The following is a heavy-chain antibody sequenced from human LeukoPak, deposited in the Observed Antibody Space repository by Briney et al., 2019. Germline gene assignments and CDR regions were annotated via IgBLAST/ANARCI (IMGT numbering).Heavy chain of an antibody. J-gene: IGHJ6*02. CDR1: GGSVSNGDYY. CDR3: ARDAPLFPYYGMDV. Sequence: SETLSLTCTVSGGSVSNGDYYWSWIRQPPGKGLEWIGYIDYSGSTYYNPSLKSRVTISVDTSNNQFSLKLNSVSAADTAVYYYARDAPLFPYYGMDVWGQGTTVTVSS. V-gene: IGHV4-30-4*01. D-gene: IGHD3-3*01. CDR2: IDYSGST.